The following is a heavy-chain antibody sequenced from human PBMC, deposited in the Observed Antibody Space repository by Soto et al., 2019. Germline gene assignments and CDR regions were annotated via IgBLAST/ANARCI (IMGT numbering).Heavy chain of an antibody. D-gene: IGHD3-3*01. V-gene: IGHV1-18*01. CDR2: ISAYNGNT. J-gene: IGHJ4*02. Sequence: QVPLVQSGAEVKKPGASVKVSCKASGYTFTSYGINWVRQAPGQGLEWTGWISAYNGNTNYAQKLQGRVTTTTHTSTPTPYSEVASRITAVTAVYYCARDGADFLARVRYYGAIHPAEFDYWGQGTLVTVSS. CDR3: ARDGADFLARVRYYGAIHPAEFDY. CDR1: GYTFTSYG.